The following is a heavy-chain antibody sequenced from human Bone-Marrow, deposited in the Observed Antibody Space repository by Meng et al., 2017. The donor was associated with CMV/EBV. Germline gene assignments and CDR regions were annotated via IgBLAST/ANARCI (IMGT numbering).Heavy chain of an antibody. Sequence: SLKISCAASGFTFDDYAMHWVRQAPGKGLEWVSGISWNSGSIGYADSVKGRFTISRDNAKNSLYLQMNSLRAEDTALYYCAKGRSGYYYYYGMDVCGQGTTVTVSS. J-gene: IGHJ6*02. CDR3: AKGRSGYYYYYGMDV. CDR2: ISWNSGSI. V-gene: IGHV3-9*01. CDR1: GFTFDDYA. D-gene: IGHD3-3*01.